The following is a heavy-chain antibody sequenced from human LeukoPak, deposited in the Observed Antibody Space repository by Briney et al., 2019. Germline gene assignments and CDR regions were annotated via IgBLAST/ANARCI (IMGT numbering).Heavy chain of an antibody. Sequence: GGSLRLSCAASGFTFTSYSMSWVRQAPGKGLEWVSGTSDRGDYTYYADSVKGRFTISRDSSKNTLFLQMNSLRAEDTALYFCARKAQYNGHYPLDYWGQGTLVSVSS. D-gene: IGHD1-7*01. CDR3: ARKAQYNGHYPLDY. J-gene: IGHJ4*02. CDR2: TSDRGDYT. CDR1: GFTFTSYS. V-gene: IGHV3-23*01.